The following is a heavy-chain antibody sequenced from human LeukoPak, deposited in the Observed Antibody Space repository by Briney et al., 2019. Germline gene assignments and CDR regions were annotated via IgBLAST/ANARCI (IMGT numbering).Heavy chain of an antibody. J-gene: IGHJ4*02. CDR2: IYYSGST. V-gene: IGHV4-39*01. CDR1: GGSISSNDYY. D-gene: IGHD3-10*01. Sequence: SETLSLTCTVSGGSISSNDYYWDWIRQPPGMGLEYIGSIYYSGSTYYNPSLKSRVTISVDTSKNQFSLKLTSVTAADTAVYYCASPRGMVRGVSYFDYWGQGTLVTVSS. CDR3: ASPRGMVRGVSYFDY.